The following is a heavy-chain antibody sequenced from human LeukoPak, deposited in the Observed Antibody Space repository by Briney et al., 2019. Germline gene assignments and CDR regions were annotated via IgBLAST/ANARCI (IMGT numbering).Heavy chain of an antibody. CDR1: GFTFSSYA. D-gene: IGHD5-18*01. Sequence: GGSLRLSCAASGFTFSSYAMSWVRQAPGKGLKWVSAISGSGGSTYYTDSVKGRFTISRDNSKNTLYLQMNSLRAEDTAVYYCAKVGGSRGYSSGYGPFDCWGQGTLVTVSS. V-gene: IGHV3-23*01. CDR3: AKVGGSRGYSSGYGPFDC. CDR2: ISGSGGST. J-gene: IGHJ4*02.